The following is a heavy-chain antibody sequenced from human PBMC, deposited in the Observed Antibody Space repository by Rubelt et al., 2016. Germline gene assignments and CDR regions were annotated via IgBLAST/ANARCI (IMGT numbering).Heavy chain of an antibody. Sequence: QVTLRESGPALVKPTQTLTLTCTFSGFSLSTSGMCVSWIRQPPGKALEWLALIDFDDDKYYSTALKTKLTISKDPSKNQVVLTMTNMDAVDTATYYCARVVAGLPFDYWGQGSLVTVSS. CDR3: ARVVAGLPFDY. CDR1: GFSLSTSGMC. D-gene: IGHD6-19*01. CDR2: IDFDDDK. V-gene: IGHV2-70*01. J-gene: IGHJ4*02.